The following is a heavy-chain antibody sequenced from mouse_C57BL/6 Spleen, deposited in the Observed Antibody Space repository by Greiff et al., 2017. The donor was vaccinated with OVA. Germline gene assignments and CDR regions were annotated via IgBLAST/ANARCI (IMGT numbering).Heavy chain of an antibody. D-gene: IGHD4-1*01. CDR1: GYSITSGYY. V-gene: IGHV3-6*01. CDR3: ARGRAITGTSRAWFAY. Sequence: VQLQQSGPGLVKPSQSLSLTCSVTGYSITSGYYWNWIRQFPGNKLEWMGYISYDGSNNYNPSLKNRISITRDTSKNQFFLKLNSVTTEDTATYYCARGRAITGTSRAWFAYWGQGTLVTVSA. CDR2: ISYDGSN. J-gene: IGHJ3*01.